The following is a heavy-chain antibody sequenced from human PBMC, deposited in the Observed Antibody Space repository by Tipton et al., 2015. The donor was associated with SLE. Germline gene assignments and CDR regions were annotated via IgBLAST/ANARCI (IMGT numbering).Heavy chain of an antibody. V-gene: IGHV4-59*11. CDR3: ARDSSGYYWFDP. Sequence: TLSLTCSVSGGSMNFLYWSWIRQPPGKGLEFIGLIYDTGYTNYNPSLKSRVTISVDTSKNQVSLNLNSVTAADTAVYYCARDSSGYYWFDPWGQGTLVTVSS. J-gene: IGHJ5*02. CDR2: IYDTGYT. D-gene: IGHD3-22*01. CDR1: GGSMNFLY.